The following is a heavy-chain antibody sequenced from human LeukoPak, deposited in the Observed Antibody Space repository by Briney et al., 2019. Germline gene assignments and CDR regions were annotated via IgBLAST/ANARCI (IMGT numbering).Heavy chain of an antibody. Sequence: SETLSLTCAVYGGSFSGYYWSWIRQPPGKGLEWIGEINHSGSTNYNPSLKSRVTISVDTSKNQFSLKLSSVTAADTAVYYCARDVPAYYDFWSGYKPPYFDYWGQGTLVTVSS. J-gene: IGHJ4*02. V-gene: IGHV4-34*01. CDR1: GGSFSGYY. CDR2: INHSGST. D-gene: IGHD3-3*01. CDR3: ARDVPAYYDFWSGYKPPYFDY.